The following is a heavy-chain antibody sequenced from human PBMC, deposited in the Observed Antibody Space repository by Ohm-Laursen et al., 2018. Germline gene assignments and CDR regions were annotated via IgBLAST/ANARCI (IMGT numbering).Heavy chain of an antibody. CDR2: IHPAGGEP. D-gene: IGHD2-2*01. J-gene: IGHJ4*02. CDR1: GGTFSSYA. Sequence: SSVKVSCKASGGTFSSYAISWVRQAPGQGLEWMGLIHPAGGEPNYAQNFQGRVTMTRDTSTSTVYMELTSLRSEDTAVYYCARDPPQDTSAYYDYWGQGTLVTVSS. V-gene: IGHV1-69*04. CDR3: ARDPPQDTSAYYDY.